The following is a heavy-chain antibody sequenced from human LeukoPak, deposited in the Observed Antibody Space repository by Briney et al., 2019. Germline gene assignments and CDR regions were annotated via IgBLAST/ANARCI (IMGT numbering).Heavy chain of an antibody. J-gene: IGHJ3*02. V-gene: IGHV4-38-2*02. D-gene: IGHD3-10*01. CDR1: RYSISNGYY. CDR3: TKSDGYGLIRI. CDR2: IYHRGST. Sequence: SETLSLTCTVSRYSISNGYYWSCIRQPPGKGLEWDGSIYHRGSTYYNRSLRIRVTISLAASKNQFSLKVISMTAADTAAYYCTKSDGYGLIRICGRGTMVTVSS.